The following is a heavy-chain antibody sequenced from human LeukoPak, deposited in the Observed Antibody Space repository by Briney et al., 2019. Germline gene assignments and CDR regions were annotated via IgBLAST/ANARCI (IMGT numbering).Heavy chain of an antibody. D-gene: IGHD2-2*02. J-gene: IGHJ6*03. CDR1: GYTFTGYY. Sequence: ASVKVSCKASGYTFTGYYIHWVRLAPGQGLEWMGWIKPYTGGTNTAQKFQGRVTLTGDTSISTAYMELSGLTSDDTAVYYCARVQYQLLYGYYNYYMDVWGKGTTVTVSS. V-gene: IGHV1-2*02. CDR3: ARVQYQLLYGYYNYYMDV. CDR2: IKPYTGGT.